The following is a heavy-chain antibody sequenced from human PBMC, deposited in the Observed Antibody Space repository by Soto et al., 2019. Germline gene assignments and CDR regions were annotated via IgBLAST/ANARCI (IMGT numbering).Heavy chain of an antibody. D-gene: IGHD3-3*02. CDR1: AFSFSTYG. CDR3: ATGRPGPVSTFPLFEY. V-gene: IGHV3-33*01. CDR2: VWADGATK. Sequence: QVQLLESGGGVVQPGRSLRLSCTVSAFSFSTYGMHWVRQAPGKGLEWVAIVWADGATKYYADSVRGRFTISRDNSENTLYLQMNRLRAEETAVYYCATGRPGPVSTFPLFEYWGQGTLVTVSS. J-gene: IGHJ4*02.